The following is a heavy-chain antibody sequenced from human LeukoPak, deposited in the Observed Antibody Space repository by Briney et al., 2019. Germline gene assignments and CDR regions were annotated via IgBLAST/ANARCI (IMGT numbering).Heavy chain of an antibody. CDR2: ISGSGGTT. D-gene: IGHD1-26*01. CDR3: ARDPVEWELLLDY. J-gene: IGHJ4*02. Sequence: GGSLRLSCAASRFTFSSYAMTWVRQPPGKGLEWVAAISGSGGTTYYADFAKGRFSISRDNSENTLYLQMYSLRAEDTAVYYCARDPVEWELLLDYWGQGTLVTVSS. V-gene: IGHV3-23*01. CDR1: RFTFSSYA.